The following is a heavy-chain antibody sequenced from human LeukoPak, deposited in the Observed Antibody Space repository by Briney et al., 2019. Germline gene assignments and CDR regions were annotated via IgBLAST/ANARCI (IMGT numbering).Heavy chain of an antibody. CDR3: ARDTPYCSSTSCYSDY. CDR2: MNPNSGDT. Sequence: ASVKVSCKASGYTFTSYDINWVRQATGQGLEWMGWMNPNSGDTGYVQKFQGRVTMTRSTSISTAYMELTSLRSEDTAIYYCARDTPYCSSTSCYSDYWGQGTLVTVSS. J-gene: IGHJ4*02. D-gene: IGHD2-2*01. CDR1: GYTFTSYD. V-gene: IGHV1-8*01.